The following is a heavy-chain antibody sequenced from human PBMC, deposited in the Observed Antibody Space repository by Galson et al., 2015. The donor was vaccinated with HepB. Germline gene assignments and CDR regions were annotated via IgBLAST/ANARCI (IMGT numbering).Heavy chain of an antibody. J-gene: IGHJ2*01. D-gene: IGHD2-8*01. V-gene: IGHV3-7*01. CDR2: IKQDGSDK. CDR1: GFTFSNSW. CDR3: VRGMGWCFDL. Sequence: SLRLSCAGSGFTFSNSWMHWVRQAPGKGLEWVANIKQDGSDKRYVDSVKGRFTISRDNAQKSLYLQMNSLRAEDTAVYYCVRGMGWCFDLWGRGTLVTVSS.